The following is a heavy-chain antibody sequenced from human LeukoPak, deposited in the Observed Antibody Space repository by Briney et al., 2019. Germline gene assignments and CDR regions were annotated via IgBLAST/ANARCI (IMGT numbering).Heavy chain of an antibody. J-gene: IGHJ3*02. CDR1: GYTFTSYS. Sequence: ASVKVSCKASGYTFTSYSISWVRQAPGQGLEWMGWISAYNGNTYYAQKVQGRVTMTTDTSKSTPYMYLTSLRSDDTAVYYCARYWGERLHRGVAFDIWGQGTLVTVSS. D-gene: IGHD3-16*01. CDR3: ARYWGERLHRGVAFDI. CDR2: ISAYNGNT. V-gene: IGHV1-18*01.